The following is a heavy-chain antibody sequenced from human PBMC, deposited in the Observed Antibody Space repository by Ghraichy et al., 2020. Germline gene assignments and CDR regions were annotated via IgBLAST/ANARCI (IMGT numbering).Heavy chain of an antibody. CDR3: ARGPTFDWEPHAFDI. D-gene: IGHD3-9*01. CDR2: IYYSGST. CDR1: GGSISSYY. V-gene: IGHV4-59*01. J-gene: IGHJ3*02. Sequence: SETLSLTCTVSGGSISSYYWSWIRQPPGKGLEWIGYIYYSGSTNYNPSLKSRVTISVDTSKNQFSLKLSSVTAADTAVYYCARGPTFDWEPHAFDIWGQGTMVTVSS.